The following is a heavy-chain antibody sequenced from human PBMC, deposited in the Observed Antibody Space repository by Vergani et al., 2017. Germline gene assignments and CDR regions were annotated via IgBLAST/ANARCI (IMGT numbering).Heavy chain of an antibody. V-gene: IGHV3-30*18. CDR1: GFTFSSYG. CDR2: ISYDGSNK. CDR3: AKDPRSGPYYYYYYMDV. J-gene: IGHJ6*03. D-gene: IGHD2-15*01. Sequence: QVQLVESGGGVVQPGRSLRLSCAASGFTFSSYGMHWVRQAPGKGLEWVAVISYDGSNKYYADSVKGRFTISRDNSKNTLYLQMNSLRAEDTAVYYCAKDPRSGPYYYYYYMDVWGKGTTVTVS.